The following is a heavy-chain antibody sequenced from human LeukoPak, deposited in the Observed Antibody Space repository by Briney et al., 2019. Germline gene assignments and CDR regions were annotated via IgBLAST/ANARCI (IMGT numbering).Heavy chain of an antibody. CDR1: GFTFSSYE. Sequence: GGSLRLSCAASGFTFSSYEMNWVRQAPGKGLEWVSYISSSGSTIYYADSVKGRFTISRDNAKNSLYLQMNSLRAEDTAVYYCARPGRKDAFDIWGQGTMVTVSS. CDR2: ISSSGSTI. V-gene: IGHV3-48*03. D-gene: IGHD1-14*01. J-gene: IGHJ3*02. CDR3: ARPGRKDAFDI.